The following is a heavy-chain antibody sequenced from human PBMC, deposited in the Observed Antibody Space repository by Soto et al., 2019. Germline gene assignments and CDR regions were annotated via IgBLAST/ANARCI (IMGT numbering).Heavy chain of an antibody. J-gene: IGHJ4*02. Sequence: GASVKVSCKASGYTFTSYGISWVRQAPGQGLEWMGWISAYNGNTNYAQKLQGRVTMTTDTYTSTVYMELRSLRSDDTAVYYCAIGVGSSGEFDYWGQGTLVTVSS. V-gene: IGHV1-18*04. CDR1: GYTFTSYG. CDR3: AIGVGSSGEFDY. CDR2: ISAYNGNT. D-gene: IGHD6-6*01.